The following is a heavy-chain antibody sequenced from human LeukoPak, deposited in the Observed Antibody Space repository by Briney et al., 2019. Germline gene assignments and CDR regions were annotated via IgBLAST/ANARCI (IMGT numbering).Heavy chain of an antibody. CDR3: AREGDGGMATMYHWFDP. Sequence: SQTLSLTCTVSGGSISSGGYYWSWIRQHPGKGLEWIGYIYYSGSPYYNPSLKSRVTISGDTSKNQFSLKLSSVTAADTAVYYCAREGDGGMATMYHWFDPWGQGTLVTVSS. D-gene: IGHD5-24*01. CDR2: IYYSGSP. CDR1: GGSISSGGYY. J-gene: IGHJ5*02. V-gene: IGHV4-31*03.